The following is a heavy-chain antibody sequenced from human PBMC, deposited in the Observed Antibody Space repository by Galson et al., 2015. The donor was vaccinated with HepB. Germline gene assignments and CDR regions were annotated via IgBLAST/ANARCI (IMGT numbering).Heavy chain of an antibody. V-gene: IGHV3-23*01. CDR3: ATGGADHAQFHY. Sequence: SLRLSCAASGFTFDTYAMSWVRQAPGKGLEWVSVSSGSDGSTDYADSVRGRFIISRDNSKSMLSLQMSSLRAEDTAIYYCATGGADHAQFHYWGQGTLVTVSS. CDR1: GFTFDTYA. J-gene: IGHJ4*02. D-gene: IGHD1-14*01. CDR2: SSGSDGST.